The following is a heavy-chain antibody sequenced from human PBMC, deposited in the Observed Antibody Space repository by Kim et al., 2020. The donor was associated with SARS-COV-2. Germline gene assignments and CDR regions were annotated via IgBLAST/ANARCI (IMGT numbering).Heavy chain of an antibody. CDR1: GFTFSSYA. J-gene: IGHJ4*02. Sequence: GGSLRLSCAASGFTFSSYAMSWVRQAPGKGLEWVSAISGSGGSTYYADSVKGRFTISRDNSKNTLYLQMNSLRAEDTAVYYCAKGTIWGVTVPYYLDYWGQGTLVTVSS. CDR3: AKGTIWGVTVPYYLDY. D-gene: IGHD7-27*01. CDR2: ISGSGGST. V-gene: IGHV3-23*01.